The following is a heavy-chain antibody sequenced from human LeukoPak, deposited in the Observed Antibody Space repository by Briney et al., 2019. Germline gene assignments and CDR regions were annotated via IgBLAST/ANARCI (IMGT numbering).Heavy chain of an antibody. CDR1: GYTFTSYD. D-gene: IGHD1-7*01. V-gene: IGHV1-8*01. CDR2: MNPNSGNT. J-gene: IGHJ6*03. CDR3: ARGITGTTFYYYYYYMDV. Sequence: ASVKVSCKASGYTFTSYDINWVRQATGQGLEWMGWMNPNSGNTGYAQKFQGRVTMTRNTSISTAYMELSSLRSEDTAVYYCARGITGTTFYYYYYYMDVSGKGTTVTVSS.